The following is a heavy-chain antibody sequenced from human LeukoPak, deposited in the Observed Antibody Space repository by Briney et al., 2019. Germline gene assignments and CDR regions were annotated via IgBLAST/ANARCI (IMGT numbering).Heavy chain of an antibody. V-gene: IGHV1-69*01. CDR2: IIPIFGTA. CDR1: GGTFGSYA. D-gene: IGHD2-2*01. Sequence: GSSVKVSCKASGGTFGSYAISWVRQAPGQGLEWMGGIIPIFGTANYAQKFQGRVTITADESTSTAYMELSSLRSEDTAVYYCARHGTVPAAITWDYYFDYWGQGALVTVSS. J-gene: IGHJ4*02. CDR3: ARHGTVPAAITWDYYFDY.